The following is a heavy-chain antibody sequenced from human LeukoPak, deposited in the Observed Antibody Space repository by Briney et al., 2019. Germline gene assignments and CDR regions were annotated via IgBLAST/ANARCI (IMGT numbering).Heavy chain of an antibody. V-gene: IGHV3-74*01. Sequence: GGSLRLSCAASGFTFSSYWMHWVRQPPGEGLVWVARISNEGSHTFYADSVKGRFAMSRDNTKDTLYLRMNSLRAEDTGVYFCARVTGGYNLVDYWGQGTLVTVSS. CDR1: GFTFSSYW. CDR3: ARVTGGYNLVDY. J-gene: IGHJ4*02. CDR2: ISNEGSHT. D-gene: IGHD5-24*01.